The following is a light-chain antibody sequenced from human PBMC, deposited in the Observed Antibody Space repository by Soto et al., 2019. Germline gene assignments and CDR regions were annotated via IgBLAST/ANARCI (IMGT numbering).Light chain of an antibody. CDR3: LQYQSYWT. CDR1: QSISRQ. J-gene: IGKJ1*01. CDR2: QAS. Sequence: DIQMTQSPSTLSASVGDRVSITCRASQSISRQLAWYQQKPGKAPNLLIYQASNLETGVPSRFTGSGSGTEFTLTISSLQPDDLATCYCLQYQSYWTFGQGTKVEVK. V-gene: IGKV1-5*03.